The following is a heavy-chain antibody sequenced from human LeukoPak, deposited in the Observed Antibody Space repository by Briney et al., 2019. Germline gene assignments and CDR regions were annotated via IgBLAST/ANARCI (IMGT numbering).Heavy chain of an antibody. Sequence: SETLSLTCTVSGHFISSGYYWGWIRQPPGKGLEWIGSIYHSGSTYYNPSLKSRVSISVDTSKNQFSLKLSSVTAADTAVYYCARVSNPYYFDQWGQGTLVTVSS. CDR1: GHFISSGYY. CDR3: ARVSNPYYFDQ. J-gene: IGHJ4*02. D-gene: IGHD4-11*01. CDR2: IYHSGST. V-gene: IGHV4-38-2*02.